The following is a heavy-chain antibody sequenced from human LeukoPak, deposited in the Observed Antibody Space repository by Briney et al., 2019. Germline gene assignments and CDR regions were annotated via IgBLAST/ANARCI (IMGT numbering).Heavy chain of an antibody. CDR1: GGSISSYY. CDR2: IYYSGST. D-gene: IGHD5-24*01. CDR3: ARDREMAPYGMDV. Sequence: SETLSLTCTVSGGSISSYYWSWIRQPPGKGLEWIGYIYYSGSTNYNPSLKSRVTISVDTSKNQFSLKLSSVTAADTAVYYCARDREMAPYGMDVWGQGTTVTVSS. J-gene: IGHJ6*02. V-gene: IGHV4-59*01.